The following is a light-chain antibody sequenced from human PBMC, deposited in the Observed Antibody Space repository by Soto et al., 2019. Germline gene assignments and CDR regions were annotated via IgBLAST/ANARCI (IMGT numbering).Light chain of an antibody. CDR1: QSVSSSY. Sequence: EIVLTHSPGTLSLSPGERATLSCRASQSVSSSYLAWYQQKPGQAPRLLIYGASSRATGIPDRVSGSGSGTEFTLTISSLQSEDFAVYYCQQYNNWPPINFGQGTRLEIK. CDR2: GAS. V-gene: IGKV3-20*01. CDR3: QQYNNWPPIN. J-gene: IGKJ5*01.